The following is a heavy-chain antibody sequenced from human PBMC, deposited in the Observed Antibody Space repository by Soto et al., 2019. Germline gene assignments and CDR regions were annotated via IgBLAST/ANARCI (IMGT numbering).Heavy chain of an antibody. CDR2: IYWDDDK. V-gene: IGHV2-5*02. CDR1: GFSLSTSGVG. J-gene: IGHJ5*02. D-gene: IGHD1-1*01. CDR3: AHRRVGRQLALGWFDP. Sequence: QITLKESGPTLVKPTQTLTLTCTFSGFSLSTSGVGVGWIRQPPGKALEWLALIYWDDDKRYSPSLRSRLTITQDTPKNQVVLTMTNMDPVDTSTYYCAHRRVGRQLALGWFDPWGQGTLVTVSS.